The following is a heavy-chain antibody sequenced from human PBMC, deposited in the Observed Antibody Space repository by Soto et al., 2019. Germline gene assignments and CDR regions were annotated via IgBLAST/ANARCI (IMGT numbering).Heavy chain of an antibody. Sequence: EVQLVESGGGLVQPGGSLRLSCAASGFSFSNSWMYWVRQAPGKGLVWVSRINEDGSMTSHADSVGGRFTISRDNAKNSLYLEMNSLRGEDTAVYYCVTGFRWGQGPLVTVSS. CDR1: GFSFSNSW. V-gene: IGHV3-74*01. CDR3: VTGFR. J-gene: IGHJ4*02. CDR2: INEDGSMT.